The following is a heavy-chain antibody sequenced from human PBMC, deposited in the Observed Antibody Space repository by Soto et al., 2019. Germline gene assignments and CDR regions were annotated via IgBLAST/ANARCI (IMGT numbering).Heavy chain of an antibody. Sequence: PGESLKISCKGSGYRFTRDWIGWVRQMPGKGLEWMGIIYPGDSDTRYSPSFQGQVTMSADKSISTAYLQWSSLKASDTAMYYCARHQDVLLWFGELAYGMDVWGQGTTVTVSS. CDR1: GYRFTRDW. V-gene: IGHV5-51*01. CDR2: IYPGDSDT. CDR3: ARHQDVLLWFGELAYGMDV. D-gene: IGHD3-10*01. J-gene: IGHJ6*02.